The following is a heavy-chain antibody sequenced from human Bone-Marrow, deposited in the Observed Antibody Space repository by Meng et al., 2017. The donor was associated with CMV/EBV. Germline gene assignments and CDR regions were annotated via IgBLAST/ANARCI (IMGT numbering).Heavy chain of an antibody. V-gene: IGHV4-31*03. Sequence: LRLSCTVSGGSISSGGYYWSWIRQHPGKGLEWIGYIYYSGSTYYNPSLKSRVTISVDTSKNQFSPKLSSVTAADTAVYYCARSAGLLWENWFDPWGQGTLVTVSS. D-gene: IGHD2-21*01. CDR1: GGSISSGGYY. CDR2: IYYSGST. J-gene: IGHJ5*02. CDR3: ARSAGLLWENWFDP.